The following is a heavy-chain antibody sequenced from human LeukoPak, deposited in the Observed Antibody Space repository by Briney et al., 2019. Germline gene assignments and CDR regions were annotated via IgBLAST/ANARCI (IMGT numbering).Heavy chain of an antibody. D-gene: IGHD2-21*02. CDR2: ISWNSGRI. V-gene: IGHV3-9*01. CDR3: AKAQVVTAIQPDAFDN. J-gene: IGHJ3*02. CDR1: GFTFDEYG. Sequence: GRPLRLSCAASGFTFDEYGMHWVRQAPGKGLEWVSGISWNSGRIRYADSVKGRFTISRDNAKNSLYLQMNSLRAEDTALYYCAKAQVVTAIQPDAFDNWGQGTMVTVS.